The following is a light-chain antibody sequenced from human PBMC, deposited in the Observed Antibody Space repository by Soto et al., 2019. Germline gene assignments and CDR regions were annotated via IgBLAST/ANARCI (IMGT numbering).Light chain of an antibody. CDR2: DVR. CDR3: FASSTQISRHV. V-gene: IGLV2-14*03. Sequence: QSALTQPASVSGSPGQSTTISCAGTSSDLGTYNYFTWYQQYPDKAPKLIIYDVRNRPSEVSDRFSGSKSGDTASLIISGLQAEDEADSYCFASSTQISRHVLGTGTKLTVL. CDR1: SSDLGTYNY. J-gene: IGLJ1*01.